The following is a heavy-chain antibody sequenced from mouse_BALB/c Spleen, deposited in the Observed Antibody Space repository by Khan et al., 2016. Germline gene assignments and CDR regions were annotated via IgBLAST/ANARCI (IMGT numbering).Heavy chain of an antibody. J-gene: IGHJ4*01. CDR1: GYTFTSYW. D-gene: IGHD2-1*01. V-gene: IGHV1S41*01. CDR2: IAPGSGST. CDR3: ARGGNYVDYYA. Sequence: DLVKPGASVKLSCKASGYTFTSYWINWIIQRPGQGLEWIGRIAPGSGSTYYNEMFKGKATLTGDTSSSTAYIQLSSLSSEDSAVYFCARGGNYVDYYA.